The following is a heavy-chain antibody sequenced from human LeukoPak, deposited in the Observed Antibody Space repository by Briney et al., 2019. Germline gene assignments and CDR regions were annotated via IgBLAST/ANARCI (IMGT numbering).Heavy chain of an antibody. J-gene: IGHJ5*02. V-gene: IGHV3-30*18. CDR3: AKDGRWLLNWFDP. CDR2: ISYDGSNK. D-gene: IGHD6-19*01. CDR1: GFTFGSYG. Sequence: GGSLRLSCAASGFTFGSYGMHWVRQAPGKGLEWVAVISYDGSNKYYADSVKGRFTISRDNSKNTLYLQMNSLRAEDTAVYYCAKDGRWLLNWFDPWGQGTLVTVSS.